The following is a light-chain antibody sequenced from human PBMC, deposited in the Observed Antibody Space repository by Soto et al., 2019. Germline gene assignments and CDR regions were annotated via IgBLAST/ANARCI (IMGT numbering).Light chain of an antibody. V-gene: IGLV2-14*01. CDR2: DVS. CDR1: SSDVGGYNY. J-gene: IGLJ1*01. Sequence: QSVLTQPASVSGSPGQSITISCTGTSSDVGGYNYVSWYQQHPGKAPKLMIYDVSNRPSGVSNRFSGSKSGNTAPLTISGLQAEDEADYYCSSYTSSSTRYYVFGTGTKVTVL. CDR3: SSYTSSSTRYYV.